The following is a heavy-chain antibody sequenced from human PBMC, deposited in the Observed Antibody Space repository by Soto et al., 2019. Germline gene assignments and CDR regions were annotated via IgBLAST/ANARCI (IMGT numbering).Heavy chain of an antibody. V-gene: IGHV3-9*01. CDR3: AKGPLRHYPLSGDYCDY. CDR1: GFTFDDYA. J-gene: IGHJ4*02. Sequence: EVQLVESGGGLVQPGRSLRLSCAASGFTFDDYAMHWVRQAPGKGLEWVSGISWNSGSIDYADSVKGRFTISRDNAKNSLYLQMNSLRAEDTALYYCAKGPLRHYPLSGDYCDYGGQGTLVTVSS. CDR2: ISWNSGSI. D-gene: IGHD2-15*01.